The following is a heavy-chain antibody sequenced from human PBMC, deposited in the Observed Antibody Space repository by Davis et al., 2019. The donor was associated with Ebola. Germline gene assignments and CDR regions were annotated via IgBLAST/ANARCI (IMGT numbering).Heavy chain of an antibody. V-gene: IGHV4-59*11. Sequence: MPSETLSLTCTVSGGSISSHYWSWIRQPPGKGLEWIGYIYYSGTTNYNPSLKSRVTISVDTSKNQFSLKLSSVTAADTAVYYCARENGGVDYWGQGTLVTVSS. CDR3: ARENGGVDY. D-gene: IGHD3-10*01. CDR1: GGSISSHY. J-gene: IGHJ4*02. CDR2: IYYSGTT.